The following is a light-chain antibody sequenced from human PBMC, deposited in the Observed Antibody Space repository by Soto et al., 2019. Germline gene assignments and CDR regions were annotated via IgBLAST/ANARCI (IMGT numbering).Light chain of an antibody. CDR3: IEGTHRPRSSWT. CDR1: QSLVYSDGNTY. Sequence: DVVMTQSPLSLPVTLGQPASISCRSSQSLVYSDGNTYLNWFQQRPGQSPRRLIYKVSNRDSVDGERFSGSGSGTDFTQKISRVEAEDVGVYYCIEGTHRPRSSWTFGEGTKVEIK. V-gene: IGKV2-30*01. J-gene: IGKJ1*01. CDR2: KVS.